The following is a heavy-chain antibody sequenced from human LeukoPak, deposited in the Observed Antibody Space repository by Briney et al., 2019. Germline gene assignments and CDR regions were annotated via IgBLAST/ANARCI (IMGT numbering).Heavy chain of an antibody. CDR2: INHSVST. Sequence: PSETLSLTCAVHGGSFSGYYWSWIRQPPGKGLEWIGEINHSVSTNYNPYLKSRVTISVDTSKNQFSLKLSSVTAADTAVYYCAREAVAAYYWGQGTLVTVSS. CDR3: AREAVAAYY. J-gene: IGHJ4*02. D-gene: IGHD6-19*01. CDR1: GGSFSGYY. V-gene: IGHV4-34*01.